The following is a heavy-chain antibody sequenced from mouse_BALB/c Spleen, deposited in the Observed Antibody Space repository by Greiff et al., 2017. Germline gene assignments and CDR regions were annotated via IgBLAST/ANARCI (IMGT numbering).Heavy chain of an antibody. CDR1: GFTFSSFG. V-gene: IGHV5-17*02. Sequence: DVMLVESGGGLVQPGGSRKLSCAASGFTFSSFGMHWVRQAPEKGLEWVAYISSGSSTIYYADTVKGRFTISRDNPKNTLFLQMTSLRSEDTAMYYCARLGDDYDGVWFAYWGQGTLVTVAA. J-gene: IGHJ3*01. CDR3: ARLGDDYDGVWFAY. D-gene: IGHD2-4*01. CDR2: ISSGSSTI.